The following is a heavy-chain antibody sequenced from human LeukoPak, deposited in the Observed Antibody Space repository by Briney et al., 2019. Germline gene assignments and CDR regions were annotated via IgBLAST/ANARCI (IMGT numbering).Heavy chain of an antibody. V-gene: IGHV3-20*04. Sequence: GGSLRLSCAASGFTFDDYGMSWVRQAPGKGLEWVSGINWNGGSTGYADSVKGRFTISRDNAKNSLFLQMNSLRVEDTAVYYCARDRWYYYDSSDYYHDAFDIWGQGTMVTVSS. CDR1: GFTFDDYG. CDR2: INWNGGST. CDR3: ARDRWYYYDSSDYYHDAFDI. D-gene: IGHD3-22*01. J-gene: IGHJ3*02.